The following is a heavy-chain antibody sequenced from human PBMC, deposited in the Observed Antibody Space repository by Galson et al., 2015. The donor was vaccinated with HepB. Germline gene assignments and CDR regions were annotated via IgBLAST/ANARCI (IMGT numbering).Heavy chain of an antibody. CDR3: AKEVGGTPDY. CDR1: GFTFSIYG. J-gene: IGHJ4*02. Sequence: SLRLSCAASGFTFSIYGMYWVRQAPGKGLEWVAFILYDGNNKYYADSVKGRFTISRDNSKNTLYLQMNSLRAEDTAVYYCAKEVGGTPDYWGQGTLVTVSS. V-gene: IGHV3-30*02. CDR2: ILYDGNNK. D-gene: IGHD1-26*01.